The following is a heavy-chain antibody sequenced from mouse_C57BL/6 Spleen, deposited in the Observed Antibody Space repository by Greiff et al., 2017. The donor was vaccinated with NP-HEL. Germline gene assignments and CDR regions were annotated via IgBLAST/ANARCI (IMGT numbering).Heavy chain of an antibody. Sequence: DVHLVESGEGLVKPGGSLKLSCAASGFTFSSYAMSWVRQTPEKRLEWVAYISSGGDYIYYADTVKGRFTISRDNARNTLYLQMSSLKSEDTAMYYCTRDSNWSFAYWGQGTLVTVSA. V-gene: IGHV5-9-1*02. CDR1: GFTFSSYA. D-gene: IGHD4-1*01. CDR2: ISSGGDYI. J-gene: IGHJ3*01. CDR3: TRDSNWSFAY.